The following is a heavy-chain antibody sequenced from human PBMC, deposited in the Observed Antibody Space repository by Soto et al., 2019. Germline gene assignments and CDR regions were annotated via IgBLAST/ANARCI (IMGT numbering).Heavy chain of an antibody. V-gene: IGHV3-30-3*01. J-gene: IGHJ6*02. CDR3: ARDQGITMVRGVIIWNYYYYGMDV. D-gene: IGHD3-10*01. Sequence: GGSLRLSCAASGFTFSSYAMHWVRQAPGKGLEWVAVISYDGSNKYYADSVKGRFTISRDNSKNTLYLQMNSLRAEDTAVYYCARDQGITMVRGVIIWNYYYYGMDVWGQGTTVTVSS. CDR2: ISYDGSNK. CDR1: GFTFSSYA.